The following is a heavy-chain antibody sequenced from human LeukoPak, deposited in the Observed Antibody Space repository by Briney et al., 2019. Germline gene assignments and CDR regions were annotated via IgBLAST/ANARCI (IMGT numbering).Heavy chain of an antibody. CDR1: GFTFDDYA. CDR2: ISWDGGST. CDR3: ARDLGGPFDY. V-gene: IGHV3-43D*03. Sequence: GGSLRLSCAASGFTFDDYAMHWVRQAPGKGLEWVSLISWDGGSTYYADSVKGRFTISRDNGKNTIYLQMNSLRVEDTALYFCARDLGGPFDYWGQGSLVTVSS. J-gene: IGHJ4*02.